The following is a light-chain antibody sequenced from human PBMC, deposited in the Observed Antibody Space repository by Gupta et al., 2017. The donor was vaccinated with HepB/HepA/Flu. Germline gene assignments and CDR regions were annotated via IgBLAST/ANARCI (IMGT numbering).Light chain of an antibody. Sequence: QSGLTQPPSVSGAPGQSVTISCTGSSSNIGAHYDVHWYQQLPKTDPKLLRYDNNRRPSGVPDRFSGSTSGTSASLAITGLQTEDAADYYCQSWETSLSSVVFGGGTKWSVL. V-gene: IGLV1-40*01. CDR1: SSNIGAHYD. CDR2: DNN. CDR3: QSWETSLSSVV. J-gene: IGLJ2*01.